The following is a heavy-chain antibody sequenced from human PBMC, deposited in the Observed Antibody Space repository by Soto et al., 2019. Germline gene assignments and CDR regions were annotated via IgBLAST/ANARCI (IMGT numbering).Heavy chain of an antibody. CDR3: GQYYYGSGSHPVYYYGMAV. CDR2: ISSGGDST. V-gene: IGHV3-23*01. D-gene: IGHD3-10*01. J-gene: IGHJ6*02. Sequence: PGGSLRLSCAASGFTFTNYAMSWVRQAPGKGLEWVSGISSGGDSTYYADSVKGRFTISRDNSKNTLYLQMNTLRAEDTAVYYCGQYYYGSGSHPVYYYGMAVWGQGTTVTVSS. CDR1: GFTFTNYA.